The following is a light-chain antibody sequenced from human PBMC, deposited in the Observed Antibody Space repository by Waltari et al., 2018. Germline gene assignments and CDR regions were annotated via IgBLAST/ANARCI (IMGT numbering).Light chain of an antibody. V-gene: IGLV2-23*02. CDR3: SSYAGTSTSVL. Sequence: QSALTQPASVSGSPGQSIHISCSGTSSDIGRYNLVSWYQQHPGKAPKLLIYDVTERPSGVSDRFSGSKSGNAASLTISGLQAEDEADYYCSSYAGTSTSVLLGGGTKLTVL. CDR2: DVT. J-gene: IGLJ2*01. CDR1: SSDIGRYNL.